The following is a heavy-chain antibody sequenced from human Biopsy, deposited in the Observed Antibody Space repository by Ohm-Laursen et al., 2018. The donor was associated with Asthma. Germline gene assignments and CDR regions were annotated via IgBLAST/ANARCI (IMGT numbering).Heavy chain of an antibody. CDR2: ISSRGSNI. CDR3: ARGYSTSWYFGY. CDR1: GFTFSSYW. Sequence: SLRLSCAASGFTFSSYWMHWVRQAPGKGLEWVAYISSRGSNIFYADSVKGRFTISRDNAKKSLFLEMNSLTVEDTAVYFCARGYSTSWYFGYWGQGTLVTVSS. V-gene: IGHV3-11*01. D-gene: IGHD6-13*01. J-gene: IGHJ4*02.